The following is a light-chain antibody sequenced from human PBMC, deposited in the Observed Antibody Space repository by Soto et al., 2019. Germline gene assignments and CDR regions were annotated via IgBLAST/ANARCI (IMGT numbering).Light chain of an antibody. J-gene: IGKJ5*01. CDR3: MQSIQLPLT. Sequence: DVAMTQTPLSLSVTPGQPASISCNSPQSLLHSDGKTYLNWHLQKTGQPPQLLISEVSNRFSGEPDRCSGSGSGTNFTLKSSPVEAEDVGVFYCMQSIQLPLTCGQGTRLEIK. CDR2: EVS. CDR1: QSLLHSDGKTY. V-gene: IGKV2D-29*01.